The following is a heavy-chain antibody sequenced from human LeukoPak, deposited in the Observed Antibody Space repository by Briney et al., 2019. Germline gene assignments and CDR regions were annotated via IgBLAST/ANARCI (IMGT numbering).Heavy chain of an antibody. Sequence: SVTVSCKVFGGTFSSYAINWVRQAPGQGLEWMGRIIPMLGTVNYAQKFQGRVTIIADKFTSTAYMELSSLRSEDTAVYYCAKGDCSSTSCYTWGYNWFDPWGQGTLVTVSS. CDR2: IIPMLGTV. CDR3: AKGDCSSTSCYTWGYNWFDP. CDR1: GGTFSSYA. V-gene: IGHV1-69*04. D-gene: IGHD2-2*02. J-gene: IGHJ5*02.